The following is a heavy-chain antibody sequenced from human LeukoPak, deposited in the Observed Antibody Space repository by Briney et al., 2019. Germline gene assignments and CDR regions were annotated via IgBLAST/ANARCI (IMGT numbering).Heavy chain of an antibody. V-gene: IGHV3-21*01. CDR3: ARDRGIQLWTSDAFDI. CDR2: ISSSSSYI. J-gene: IGHJ3*02. D-gene: IGHD5-18*01. CDR1: GFTFSNYG. Sequence: GRSLRLSCAASGFTFSNYGMHWVRQAPGKGLEWVSSISSSSSYIYYADSVKGRFTISRDNAKNSLYLQMNSLRAEDTAVYYCARDRGIQLWTSDAFDIWGQGTMVTVSS.